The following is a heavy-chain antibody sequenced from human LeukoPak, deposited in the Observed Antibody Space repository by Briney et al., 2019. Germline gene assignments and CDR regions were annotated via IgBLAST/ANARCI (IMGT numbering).Heavy chain of an antibody. J-gene: IGHJ4*02. CDR1: GYTFTGYY. D-gene: IGHD3-22*01. CDR2: INPSGGST. V-gene: IGHV1-46*01. Sequence: ASVKVSCKASGYTFTGYYMHWVRQAPGQGLEWMGIINPSGGSTSYAQKFQGRVTMTRDTSTSTVYMELSSLRSEDTAVYYCARAVYYDSSGYPNFDYWGQGTLVTVSS. CDR3: ARAVYYDSSGYPNFDY.